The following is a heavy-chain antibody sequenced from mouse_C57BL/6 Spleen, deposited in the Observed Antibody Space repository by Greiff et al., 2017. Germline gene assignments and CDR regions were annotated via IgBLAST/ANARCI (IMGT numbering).Heavy chain of an antibody. CDR1: GFTFSNYW. CDR3: TGPYYYGSSAWFAY. Sequence: DVMLVESGGGLVQPGGSMKLSCVASGFTFSNYWMNWVRQSPEKGLEWVAQIRLNSANYAPHYAASVKGRFTISRDDSNSSVYLQMNNVRAEDTGIYYCTGPYYYGSSAWFAYWGQGTLVTVSA. CDR2: IRLNSANYAP. J-gene: IGHJ3*01. D-gene: IGHD1-1*01. V-gene: IGHV6-3*01.